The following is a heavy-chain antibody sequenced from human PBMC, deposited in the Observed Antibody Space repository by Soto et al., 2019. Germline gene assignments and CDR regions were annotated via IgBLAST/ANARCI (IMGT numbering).Heavy chain of an antibody. CDR2: IIPIFGTA. V-gene: IGHV1-69*13. Sequence: ASVKVSCKASGGTFSSYAISWVRQAPGQGLEWMGGIIPIFGTANYAQKFQGRVTITADESTSTAYMELSSLRSEDTAVYYCARGYSYGPSQGVFDYWGQGTLVTVSS. CDR1: GGTFSSYA. D-gene: IGHD5-18*01. CDR3: ARGYSYGPSQGVFDY. J-gene: IGHJ4*02.